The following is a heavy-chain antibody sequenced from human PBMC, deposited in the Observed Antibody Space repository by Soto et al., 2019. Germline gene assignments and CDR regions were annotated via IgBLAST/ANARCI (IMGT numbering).Heavy chain of an antibody. CDR3: ARKGPGSY. D-gene: IGHD2-15*01. Sequence: VESVKISCKVSGYSFSTYWIVWVRQIPGKGLEWMRLIFAGASETTYSPSFQGHVSISADTSISTAYLQWDSLKTSDSAIYYCARKGPGSYWGQGTQVTVSS. J-gene: IGHJ4*02. CDR2: IFAGASET. CDR1: GYSFSTYW. V-gene: IGHV5-51*01.